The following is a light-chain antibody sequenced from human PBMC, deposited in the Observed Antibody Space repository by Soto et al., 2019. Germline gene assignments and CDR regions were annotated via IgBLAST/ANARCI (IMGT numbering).Light chain of an antibody. J-gene: IGLJ2*01. CDR1: SSDVGGYNY. CDR3: SSYTSSFTRV. Sequence: QSALTQPASVSGSPGQSITISCTGTSSDVGGYNYVSWYQHHPGKAPKLMIYEVSNRPSGVSNCFSGSKSGNTASLTISGLQAEDEAYYFCSSYTSSFTRVFGGGTKLTV. V-gene: IGLV2-14*01. CDR2: EVS.